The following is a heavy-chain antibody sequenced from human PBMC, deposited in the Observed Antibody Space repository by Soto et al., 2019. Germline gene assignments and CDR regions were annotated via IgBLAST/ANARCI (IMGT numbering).Heavy chain of an antibody. CDR1: GFTFSSYA. J-gene: IGHJ4*02. D-gene: IGHD3-22*01. Sequence: PGGSLRLSCAASGFTFSSYAMSWVRQAPGKGLEWVSAISGSGGSTYYADSVKGRFTISRDNSKNTLYLQMNSLRAEDTAVYYCAKDEMHYDSSGYYFVYWGQGTLVTSPQ. V-gene: IGHV3-23*01. CDR2: ISGSGGST. CDR3: AKDEMHYDSSGYYFVY.